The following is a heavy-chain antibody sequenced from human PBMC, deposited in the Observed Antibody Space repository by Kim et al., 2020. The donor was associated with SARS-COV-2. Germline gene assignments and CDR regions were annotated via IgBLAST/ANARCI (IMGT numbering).Heavy chain of an antibody. CDR1: GFTFSRYA. Sequence: GGSLRLSCEGSGFTFSRYAISWVRQAPGRGPEWVASVNNGGNPYYADSVKGRFTVSRDNARNTLFLQMDRLRAEDTALYYCAKDNESSGWPTFDYWGQGT. V-gene: IGHV3-23*01. J-gene: IGHJ4*02. CDR2: VNNGGNP. D-gene: IGHD3-22*01. CDR3: AKDNESSGWPTFDY.